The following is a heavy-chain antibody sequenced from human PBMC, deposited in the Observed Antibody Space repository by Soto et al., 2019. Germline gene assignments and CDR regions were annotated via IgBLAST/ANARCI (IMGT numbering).Heavy chain of an antibody. CDR3: ARERTTVSKFDY. D-gene: IGHD4-4*01. CDR2: INAGTGVA. J-gene: IGHJ4*02. CDR1: DYTFTAYP. Sequence: GATEKVSCKAFDYTFTAYPVHRASLAPGRGLEWMGWINAGTGVAQYSQTSQGRVTFTRDTSANTAYMELSSLRSEDTAVHYCARERTTVSKFDYWGQGTLVTVSS. V-gene: IGHV1-3*01.